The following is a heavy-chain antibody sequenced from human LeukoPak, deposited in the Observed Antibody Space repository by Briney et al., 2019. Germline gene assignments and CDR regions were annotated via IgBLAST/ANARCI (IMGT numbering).Heavy chain of an antibody. CDR2: IIPIFGTA. CDR1: GGTFSSYA. CDR3: ARGGLGYCSSTSCYNFDY. V-gene: IGHV1-69*13. Sequence: ASVKVSCKXSGGTFSSYAISWVRQAPGQGLEWMGGIIPIFGTANYAQKFQGRVTITADESTSTAYMELSSLRSEDTAVYYCARGGLGYCSSTSCYNFDYWGQGTLVTVSS. J-gene: IGHJ4*02. D-gene: IGHD2-2*02.